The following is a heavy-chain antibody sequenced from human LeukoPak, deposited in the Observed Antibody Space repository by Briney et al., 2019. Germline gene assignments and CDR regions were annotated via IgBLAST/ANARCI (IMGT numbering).Heavy chain of an antibody. Sequence: GGSLRLSCAASGFTLSRYEMIWVRQAPGKGLEWISYLSINDNSIRYAESMKGRFTISRDNAENSLYLQMNSLRVEDTAVYFCARQNYYDSTAYYYFDSWGQGTLVAVSS. CDR3: ARQNYYDSTAYYYFDS. V-gene: IGHV3-48*03. CDR2: LSINDNSI. D-gene: IGHD3-22*01. CDR1: GFTLSRYE. J-gene: IGHJ4*02.